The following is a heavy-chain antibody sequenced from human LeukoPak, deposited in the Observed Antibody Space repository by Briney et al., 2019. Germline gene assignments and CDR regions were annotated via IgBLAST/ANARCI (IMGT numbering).Heavy chain of an antibody. CDR1: GFTFSSYG. J-gene: IGHJ4*02. V-gene: IGHV3-30*03. CDR2: ISYDGSNK. D-gene: IGHD6-13*01. Sequence: GGSLRLSCAASGFTFSSYGMHWVRQAPGKGLEWVAVISYDGSNKYYADSVKGRFTISRDNSKNTLYLQMNSLRAEDTAVYYCARLQQLVPVFDYWGQGTLVTVSS. CDR3: ARLQQLVPVFDY.